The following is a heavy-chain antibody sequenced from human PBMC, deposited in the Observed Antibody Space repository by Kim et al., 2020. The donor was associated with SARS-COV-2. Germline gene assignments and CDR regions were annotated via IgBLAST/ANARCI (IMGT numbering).Heavy chain of an antibody. CDR3: ARDDGFRSIDH. Sequence: SVDSVEGRFTVSRANVKNSLYLQMDGLRPEDTAVYYCARDDGFRSIDHWGQGILVTVSS. V-gene: IGHV3-7*01. J-gene: IGHJ4*02. D-gene: IGHD6-25*01.